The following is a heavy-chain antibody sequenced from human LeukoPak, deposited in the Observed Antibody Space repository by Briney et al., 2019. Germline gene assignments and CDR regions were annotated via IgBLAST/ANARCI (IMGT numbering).Heavy chain of an antibody. V-gene: IGHV3-15*01. CDR3: TTDSRWFGELEDGYFDY. CDR2: IKSKTDGGTT. J-gene: IGHJ4*02. Sequence: KAGGSLRLSCAASGFTFSNAWMSWVRQAPGKGLEWVGRIKSKTDGGTTDYAAPVKGRFTISRDDSKNTLYLQMNSLKTEDTAVYYSTTDSRWFGELEDGYFDYWGQGTLVTVSS. D-gene: IGHD3-10*01. CDR1: GFTFSNAW.